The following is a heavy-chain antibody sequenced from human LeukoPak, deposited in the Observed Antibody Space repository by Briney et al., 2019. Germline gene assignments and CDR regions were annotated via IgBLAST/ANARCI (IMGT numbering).Heavy chain of an antibody. CDR3: AKRGGYVWGSYYYYMDV. CDR1: GFTFSSYA. CDR2: ISGSGGST. Sequence: GGSLRLSCAASGFTFSSYAMSWVRQAPGKGLEWVSAISGSGGSTYYADSVKGRSTISRDNSKNTLYLQMNSLRAEDTAVYYCAKRGGYVWGSYYYYMDVWGKGTTVTVSS. J-gene: IGHJ6*03. D-gene: IGHD3-16*01. V-gene: IGHV3-23*01.